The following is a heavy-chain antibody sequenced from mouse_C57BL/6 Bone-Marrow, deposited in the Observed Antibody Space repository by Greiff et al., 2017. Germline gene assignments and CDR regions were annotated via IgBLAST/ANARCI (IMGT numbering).Heavy chain of an antibody. CDR1: GFTFSDYG. J-gene: IGHJ4*01. CDR2: ISSGSSTI. D-gene: IGHD2-3*01. V-gene: IGHV5-17*01. Sequence: EVNVVESGGGLVKPGGSLKLSCAASGFTFSDYGMHWVRQAPEKGLEWVAYISSGSSTIYYADTVKGRFTISRDNAKHTLFLQMTSLRSEDTAMYYCARRWLLPYAMDYWGQGTSVTVSS. CDR3: ARRWLLPYAMDY.